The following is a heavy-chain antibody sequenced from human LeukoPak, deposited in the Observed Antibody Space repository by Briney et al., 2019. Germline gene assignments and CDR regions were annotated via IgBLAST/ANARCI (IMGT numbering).Heavy chain of an antibody. Sequence: SETLSLTCAVYGGSFSGYYWSWIRQPPGKGLEWIGEINHSGSTNYNPSLKSRVTISVDTSKNQFSLKLSSVTAADTVVYYCASRSGSYSYFDYWGQGTLVTVSS. CDR3: ASRSGSYSYFDY. CDR2: INHSGST. D-gene: IGHD1-26*01. CDR1: GGSFSGYY. J-gene: IGHJ4*02. V-gene: IGHV4-34*01.